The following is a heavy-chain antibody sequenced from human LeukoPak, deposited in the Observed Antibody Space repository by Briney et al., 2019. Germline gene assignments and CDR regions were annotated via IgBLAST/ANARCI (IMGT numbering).Heavy chain of an antibody. V-gene: IGHV3-23*01. D-gene: IGHD6-19*01. CDR2: ISGSGGST. CDR3: AKAPAPHYYSSGWYYYYYGMDV. CDR1: GFTFSSYA. Sequence: GGSLRLSCAASGFTFSSYAMSWVRQAPGKGLEWVSAISGSGGSTYYADSVKGRFTISRDNSKNTLYLQMNSLRAEDTAVYYCAKAPAPHYYSSGWYYYYYGMDVWGQGTTVTVSS. J-gene: IGHJ6*02.